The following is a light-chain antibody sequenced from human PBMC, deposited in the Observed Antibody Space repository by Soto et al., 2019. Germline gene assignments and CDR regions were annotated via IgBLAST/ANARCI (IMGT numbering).Light chain of an antibody. J-gene: IGKJ4*01. CDR3: QQYDNLPLT. Sequence: DIQMTQSPSSLSASIGDRVTITCRASQTVNTYLHWYQQKPGKAPKLLIYDASNLETGVPSRFSGSGSGTDFTFTISSLQPEDIATYYCQQYDNLPLTFGGGTKV. V-gene: IGKV1-33*01. CDR1: QTVNTY. CDR2: DAS.